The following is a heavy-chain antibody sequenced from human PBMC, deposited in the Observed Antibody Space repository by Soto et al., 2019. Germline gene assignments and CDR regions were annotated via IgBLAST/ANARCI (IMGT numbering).Heavy chain of an antibody. Sequence: EVQLVESGGALVQPGGSLRLSFAASGFSFTNYWMKWVRQAPGKGLEWVANIKHDGTETYYVDSVKGRFTISRDNARNALYLYMNSLRADDTAVYYCAAAYYYDSSGYYYGDDALDIWGQGTMVTVSS. J-gene: IGHJ3*02. CDR3: AAAYYYDSSGYYYGDDALDI. CDR1: GFSFTNYW. D-gene: IGHD3-22*01. V-gene: IGHV3-7*03. CDR2: IKHDGTET.